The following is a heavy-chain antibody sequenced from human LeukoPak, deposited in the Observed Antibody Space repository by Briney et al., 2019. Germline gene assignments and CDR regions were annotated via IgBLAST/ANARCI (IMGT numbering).Heavy chain of an antibody. CDR1: GGSFSGYY. J-gene: IGHJ4*02. CDR2: INHSGGT. D-gene: IGHD4-17*01. V-gene: IGHV4-34*01. CDR3: ARIQDYGDYVDFDY. Sequence: SETLSLTCAVYGGSFSGYYWSWIRQPPGKGLEWIGEINHSGGTNYNPSLKSRVTISVDTSKNQFSLKLSSVTAADTAVYYCARIQDYGDYVDFDYWGQGTLVTVSS.